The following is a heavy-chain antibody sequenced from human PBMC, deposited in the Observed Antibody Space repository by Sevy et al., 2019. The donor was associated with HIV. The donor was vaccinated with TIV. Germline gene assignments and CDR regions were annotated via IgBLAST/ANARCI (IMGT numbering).Heavy chain of an antibody. D-gene: IGHD5-12*01. Sequence: GGCLRLSCSASGFDFFNVWMTWVRQAPGKGLEWVGRIKSDTDGGTREYAAAVKGRFTISRDDSKDTLYLQMNSLKTEDTAVYYCSTDRWGFFETYCRYLLPYFDSWGQGTLVTVSS. V-gene: IGHV3-15*01. J-gene: IGHJ4*02. CDR1: GFDFFNVW. CDR3: STDRWGFFETYCRYLLPYFDS. CDR2: IKSDTDGGTR.